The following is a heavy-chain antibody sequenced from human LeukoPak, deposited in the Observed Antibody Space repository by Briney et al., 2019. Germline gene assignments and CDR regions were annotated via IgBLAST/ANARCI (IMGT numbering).Heavy chain of an antibody. D-gene: IGHD2-21*02. CDR3: ARRGRTYCGGDCYPKVFDY. Sequence: KPSETLSLTCTVSGGSISSFYWNWIRLPPGKGLELIGYIYYSGTTNYNPSLKSRVTISVDSSKNQFSLKLSSVTAADTAVYYCARRGRTYCGGDCYPKVFDYWGQGTLVTVSS. CDR1: GGSISSFY. V-gene: IGHV4-59*01. CDR2: IYYSGTT. J-gene: IGHJ4*02.